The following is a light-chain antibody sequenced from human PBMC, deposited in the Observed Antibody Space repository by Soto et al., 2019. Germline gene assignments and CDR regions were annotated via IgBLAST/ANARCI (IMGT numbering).Light chain of an antibody. CDR3: QQYNFWPRT. CDR2: GAS. J-gene: IGKJ1*01. V-gene: IGKV3-15*01. Sequence: ILMTQSPATLSVSPGDRATLSCRASQSVSSNLAWYQQKPGQAPRLLIYGASTRATGIPARFSGSGSGTEFTLTISSLQSEDFAVYYCQQYNFWPRTFGQGTKVDIK. CDR1: QSVSSN.